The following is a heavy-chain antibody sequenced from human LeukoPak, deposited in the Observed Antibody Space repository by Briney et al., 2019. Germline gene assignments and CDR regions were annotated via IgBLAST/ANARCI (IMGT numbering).Heavy chain of an antibody. D-gene: IGHD5-12*01. V-gene: IGHV4-59*08. CDR3: ARQGYSAYEILDY. CDR1: GGSISSYY. CDR2: IYYSGST. Sequence: SETLSLTCTVSGGSISSYYWSWIRQPPGKGLEWVGYIYYSGSTNYNPSLKSRVAISVDTSKNQFSLKLSSVTAADTAVYYCARQGYSAYEILDYWGQGTLVTVSS. J-gene: IGHJ4*02.